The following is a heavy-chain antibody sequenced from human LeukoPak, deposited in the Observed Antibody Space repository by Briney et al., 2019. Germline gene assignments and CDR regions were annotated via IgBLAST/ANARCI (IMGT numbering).Heavy chain of an antibody. D-gene: IGHD3-22*01. V-gene: IGHV3-23*01. Sequence: GGSLRLSCAVSGITLSNYGMSWVRQAPGKGLEWVAGISGSAGGTYYADSVKGRFTISRDNAKNTLYLQLNNLRAENTAVYFCAKRGVVIRVILVGFHKEANYFDSWGQGALATVSS. CDR1: GITLSNYG. CDR2: ISGSAGGT. CDR3: AKRGVVIRVILVGFHKEANYFDS. J-gene: IGHJ4*02.